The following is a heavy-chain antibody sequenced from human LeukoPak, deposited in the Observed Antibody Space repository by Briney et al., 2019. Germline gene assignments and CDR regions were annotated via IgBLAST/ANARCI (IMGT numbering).Heavy chain of an antibody. J-gene: IGHJ4*02. CDR1: GFTLINYA. CDR3: ARPSREWSSTSCYCHFAY. D-gene: IGHD2-2*01. CDR2: IRGSSGTT. V-gene: IGHV3-23*01. Sequence: AGGSLRLSCAASGFTLINYAMSWVRQAPGKGLEWVSSIRGSSGTTYYGDSVKGRFTISRDTSKNTLYLQMDSLRAEDTALYYCARPSREWSSTSCYCHFAYWGQGTLVTVSS.